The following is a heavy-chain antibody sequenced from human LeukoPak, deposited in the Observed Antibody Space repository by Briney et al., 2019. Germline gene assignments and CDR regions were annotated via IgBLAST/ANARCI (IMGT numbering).Heavy chain of an antibody. CDR2: INPSGGST. Sequence: ASVKVSCKASGYIFTSYYMHWVRQAPGQGLEWMGIINPSGGSTSYAQKFQGRVTMTRDTSTSTVYMELSSLRSEDTAVYYCARPSYYDSSGYYPYYFDYWGQGTLVTVSS. J-gene: IGHJ4*02. CDR3: ARPSYYDSSGYYPYYFDY. CDR1: GYIFTSYY. V-gene: IGHV1-46*01. D-gene: IGHD3-22*01.